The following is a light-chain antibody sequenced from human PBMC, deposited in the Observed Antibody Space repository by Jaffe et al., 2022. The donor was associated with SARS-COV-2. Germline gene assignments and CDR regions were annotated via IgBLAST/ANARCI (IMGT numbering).Light chain of an antibody. CDR3: QQYENLVLT. J-gene: IGKJ4*01. Sequence: DIQMTQSPSSLSASVGDRVTITCQASQDISNDLNWYQQKPGKAPKLLIYETSKLETGVSSRFSGSGSGTDFTFTISSLQPEDIGTYYCQQYENLVLTFGGGTKVEIK. V-gene: IGKV1-33*01. CDR2: ETS. CDR1: QDISND.